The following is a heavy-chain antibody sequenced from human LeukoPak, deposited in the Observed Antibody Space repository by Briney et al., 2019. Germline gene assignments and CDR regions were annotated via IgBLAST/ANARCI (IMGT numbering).Heavy chain of an antibody. CDR3: ARELLESNAFDI. CDR2: LYYSGST. CDR1: RGSISTYY. Sequence: SETLSLTCTVSRGSISTYYWSWIRQSPGKGLEWIGNLYYSGSTNYNPSLQSRVTISVDTSKNQISLKLSSVTAADTAIYFCARELLESNAFDIWGQGTMVIVSS. J-gene: IGHJ3*02. V-gene: IGHV4-59*01. D-gene: IGHD1-1*01.